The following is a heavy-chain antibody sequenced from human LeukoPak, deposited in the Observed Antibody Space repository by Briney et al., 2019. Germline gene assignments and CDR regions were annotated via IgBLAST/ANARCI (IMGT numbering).Heavy chain of an antibody. V-gene: IGHV3-64*01. J-gene: IGHJ4*01. CDR3: ARVKSSSWFYYFDY. D-gene: IGHD6-13*01. Sequence: GGTLRLSCAASGFAFSSYAMHWVCQAPGKGLEYVSAISSNGGSTYYANSVKGRFTISRDNSKNTLYLQMGSLRAEDMAVYYCARVKSSSWFYYFDYCGHGTLVTASS. CDR2: ISSNGGST. CDR1: GFAFSSYA.